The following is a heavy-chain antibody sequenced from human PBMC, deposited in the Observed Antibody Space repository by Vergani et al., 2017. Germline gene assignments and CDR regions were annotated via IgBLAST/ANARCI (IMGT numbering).Heavy chain of an antibody. D-gene: IGHD3-10*01. CDR3: TTAWGLYYFSGEYFQY. CDR1: GFTFDTYT. Sequence: EVQLVESGGGLVQPGGSLRLSCAGAGFTFDTYTMSYVRQAPGKGLEWVATISSGGGDIFYADSVKGRFTITRDKSKNTLLLQMNSLKDEDTAVYYCTTAWGLYYFSGEYFQYWGPGTLVSVSS. J-gene: IGHJ1*01. V-gene: IGHV3-23*04. CDR2: ISSGGGDI.